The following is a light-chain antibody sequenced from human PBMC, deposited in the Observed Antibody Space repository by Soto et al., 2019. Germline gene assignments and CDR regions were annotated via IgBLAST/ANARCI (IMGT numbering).Light chain of an antibody. V-gene: IGKV3-20*01. CDR3: QQYGDSPYT. Sequence: EIVLTQSPGTLSLFPGERATLSCRASQSVSRNYLAWYQQKPGQAPRLLIHAASTRATDIPDRFRGSGSGTDFTLTVTRLEAEDFAVYLCQQYGDSPYTFGQGTKREI. CDR2: AAS. J-gene: IGKJ2*01. CDR1: QSVSRNY.